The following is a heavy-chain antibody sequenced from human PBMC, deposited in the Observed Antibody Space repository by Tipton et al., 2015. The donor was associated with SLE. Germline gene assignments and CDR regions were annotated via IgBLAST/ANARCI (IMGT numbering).Heavy chain of an antibody. Sequence: PGLVKPSETLSLTCTVSGGSISRYYWSWIRQPPGKGLEWIGYIYYSGSTNYNPSLKSRVTISVDTSKNQFSLKLSSVTAADTAVYYCARAEYCSSTSCSYYMDVWGKGTTVTVSS. J-gene: IGHJ6*03. V-gene: IGHV4-59*01. CDR1: GGSISRYY. CDR3: ARAEYCSSTSCSYYMDV. D-gene: IGHD2-2*01. CDR2: IYYSGST.